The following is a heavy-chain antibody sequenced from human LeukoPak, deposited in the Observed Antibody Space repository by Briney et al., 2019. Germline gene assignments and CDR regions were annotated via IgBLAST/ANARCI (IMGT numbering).Heavy chain of an antibody. CDR3: ARWAGYCRSTNCYSAFDY. V-gene: IGHV1-69*13. Sequence: SLKVSCKASGGTFSNYAISWVRQTPGQGLEWMGGITHIFATPSDAQKSQGRVTITADDSTSTAYMELSGLRSEDTAVYYCARWAGYCRSTNCYSAFDYWGQGTLVTVSS. CDR2: ITHIFATP. J-gene: IGHJ4*02. D-gene: IGHD2-2*02. CDR1: GGTFSNYA.